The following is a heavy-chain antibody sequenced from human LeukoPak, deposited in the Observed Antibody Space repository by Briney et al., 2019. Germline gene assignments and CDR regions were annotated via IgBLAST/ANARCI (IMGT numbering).Heavy chain of an antibody. CDR2: ISSSSSTI. J-gene: IGHJ4*02. Sequence: VGSLRLSCAASGFTFSSYSMNCVREAPGKGLGWVSYISSSSSTIYYADSVKGRFTISRDNAKNSLYLQMNSLRDEDTAVYYCARDGSVVTTDADYWGQGTLVTVSS. D-gene: IGHD2-21*02. CDR3: ARDGSVVTTDADY. CDR1: GFTFSSYS. V-gene: IGHV3-48*02.